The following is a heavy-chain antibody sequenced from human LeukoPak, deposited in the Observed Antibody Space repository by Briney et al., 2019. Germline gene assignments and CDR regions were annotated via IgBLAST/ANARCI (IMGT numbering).Heavy chain of an antibody. CDR1: GGTFSSYA. Sequence: VASVKVSCKASGGTFSSYAISWVRQAPGQGLEWMGGIIPIFGTANYAQKFQGRVTITADESTSTAYMELSSLRSEDTAVYYCASYYYGSGSYYPLDYWGQGTLVTVSS. CDR2: IIPIFGTA. CDR3: ASYYYGSGSYYPLDY. J-gene: IGHJ4*02. D-gene: IGHD3-10*01. V-gene: IGHV1-69*13.